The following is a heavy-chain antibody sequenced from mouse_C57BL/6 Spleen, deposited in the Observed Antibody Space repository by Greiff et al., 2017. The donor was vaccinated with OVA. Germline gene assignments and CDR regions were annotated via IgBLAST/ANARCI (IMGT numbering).Heavy chain of an antibody. CDR3: TDAMDY. CDR2: IRLKSDNYAT. Sequence: EVKLMESGGGLVQPGGSMKLSCVASGFTFSNYWMNWVRQSPEKGLEWVAQIRLKSDNYATHYAESVKGRFTISRDDSKRSVYLQMNNVRAEDTGIYYCTDAMDYWGQGTSVTVSS. J-gene: IGHJ4*01. CDR1: GFTFSNYW. V-gene: IGHV6-3*01.